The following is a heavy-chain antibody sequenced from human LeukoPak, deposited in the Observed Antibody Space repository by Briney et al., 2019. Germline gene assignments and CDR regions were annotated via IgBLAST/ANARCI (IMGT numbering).Heavy chain of an antibody. V-gene: IGHV3-21*01. Sequence: KPGGSLRLSCAASGFTFSDYTMNWVRQAPGKGLEWVSSISSSSYYIYYADSVKGRFTISRDNAKNSLYLQMNSLRAEDTAVYYCARARYYDLPGYNWFDPWGQGTLVTVSS. CDR1: GFTFSDYT. D-gene: IGHD3-22*01. CDR2: ISSSSYYI. CDR3: ARARYYDLPGYNWFDP. J-gene: IGHJ5*02.